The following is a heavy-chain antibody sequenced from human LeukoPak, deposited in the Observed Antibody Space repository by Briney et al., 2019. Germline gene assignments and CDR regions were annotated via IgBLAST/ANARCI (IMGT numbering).Heavy chain of an antibody. CDR3: AKVRAVAGTIDY. J-gene: IGHJ4*02. V-gene: IGHV3-23*01. Sequence: GGSLRLSCAASGFTFSSYAMSWVRQAPGKGLEWVSAISGSGGSTYYADSVKGRFTISRDNSKNTLYLQMDSLRAEDTAVYYCAKVRAVAGTIDYWGQGTLVTVSS. CDR1: GFTFSSYA. CDR2: ISGSGGST. D-gene: IGHD6-19*01.